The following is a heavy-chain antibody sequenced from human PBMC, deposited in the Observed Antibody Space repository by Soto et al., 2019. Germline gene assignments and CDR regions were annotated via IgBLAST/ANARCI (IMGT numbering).Heavy chain of an antibody. CDR3: ASESYGGEFDY. V-gene: IGHV4-31*03. CDR1: GGSISSGGYY. J-gene: IGHJ4*02. D-gene: IGHD4-17*01. Sequence: SETLSLTCPVSGGSISSGGYYWSWIRQHPGKGLEWIGYIYYSGSTYYNPSLKSRVTISVDTSKNTLYLQMNSLRAEDTAVYYCASESYGGEFDYWGQGTLVTVSS. CDR2: IYYSGST.